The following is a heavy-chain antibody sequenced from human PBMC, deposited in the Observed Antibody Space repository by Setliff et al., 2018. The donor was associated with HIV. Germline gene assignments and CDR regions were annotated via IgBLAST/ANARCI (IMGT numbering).Heavy chain of an antibody. V-gene: IGHV4-59*11. CDR1: GSSLSNHY. CDR2: IYYSGST. J-gene: IGHJ3*01. Sequence: PSETLSLTCTVSGSSLSNHYGSWIRQPPGKGREGIGYIYYSGSTNYNPSLKSRVTISVDTSKSHFSLNLSSVTAADTAVYYGARAYYLWLFEFWGQGTIVTVSS. D-gene: IGHD3-10*01. CDR3: ARAYYLWLFEF.